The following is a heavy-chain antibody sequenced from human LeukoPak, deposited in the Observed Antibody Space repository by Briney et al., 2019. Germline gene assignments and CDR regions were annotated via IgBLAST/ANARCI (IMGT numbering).Heavy chain of an antibody. J-gene: IGHJ5*02. CDR3: ARDYGDSRNYNWFDP. CDR2: INQSGTT. Sequence: SETLSLTCAVYGGSFSSYYWSWIRQPPWKGLEWIGEINQSGTTTYNPSLKSRVTMSVDTSKNQFSLELTSVTAADTAVYYCARDYGDSRNYNWFDPWGQGTLVTVSS. CDR1: GGSFSSYY. D-gene: IGHD4-17*01. V-gene: IGHV4-34*01.